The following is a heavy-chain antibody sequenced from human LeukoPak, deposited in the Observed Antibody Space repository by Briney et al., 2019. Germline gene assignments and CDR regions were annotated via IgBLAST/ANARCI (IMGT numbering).Heavy chain of an antibody. V-gene: IGHV4-30-4*01. CDR3: AREDYTNWFDP. J-gene: IGHJ5*02. D-gene: IGHD3-3*01. CDR2: IYYSGST. CDR1: GGSISSGDYY. Sequence: SETLSLTCIVSGGSISSGDYYWSWIRQPPGKGLEWIGYIYYSGSTYYNPSLKSRVTISVDTSKNQFSLKLSSVTAADTAVYYCAREDYTNWFDPWGQGTLVTVSS.